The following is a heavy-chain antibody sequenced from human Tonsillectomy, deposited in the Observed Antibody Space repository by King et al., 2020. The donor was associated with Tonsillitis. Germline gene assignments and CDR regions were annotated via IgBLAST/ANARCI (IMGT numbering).Heavy chain of an antibody. CDR3: ARGGTRLSFEN. CDR2: ISSTTNYI. V-gene: IGHV3-21*01. CDR1: GFTFSTYN. J-gene: IGHJ4*02. Sequence: VQLVESGGGLVKPGGSLRLSCAASGFTFSTYNMNWVRQSPGKGLEWVSSISSTTNYIYYADSVKGRFTISRDNAKNSLYLQMNSLRAEDTAVYYCARGGTRLSFENWGQGTPVTVSS. D-gene: IGHD3-16*01.